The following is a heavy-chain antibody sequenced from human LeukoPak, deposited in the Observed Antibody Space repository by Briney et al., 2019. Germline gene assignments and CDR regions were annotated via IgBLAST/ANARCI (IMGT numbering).Heavy chain of an antibody. Sequence: GGSLRLSCAASGFTFSSYAMHWVRQAPGKGLEWVAVISYDGSNKYYADSVKGRFTISRDNSKNTLYLQMNSLRAEDTAVYYCARDASYGSGSYAIDYWGQGTLVTVSS. CDR2: ISYDGSNK. V-gene: IGHV3-30*04. J-gene: IGHJ4*02. CDR3: ARDASYGSGSYAIDY. CDR1: GFTFSSYA. D-gene: IGHD3-10*01.